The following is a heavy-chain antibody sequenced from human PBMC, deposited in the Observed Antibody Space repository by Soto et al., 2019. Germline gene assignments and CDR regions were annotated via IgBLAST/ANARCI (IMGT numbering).Heavy chain of an antibody. V-gene: IGHV3-48*02. CDR3: VGAGPSSY. J-gene: IGHJ1*01. CDR1: GFSFSRYS. CDR2: IGNSTNTM. D-gene: IGHD6-19*01. Sequence: EVQLVESGGGLVQPGGSLRLSCAASGFSFSRYSMNWVRQAPGKGLEWVSYIGNSTNTMYYADSVKGRFTISRDNAKNSLYLQMNSLRDDDTAVYYCVGAGPSSYWGQGTLVTVSS.